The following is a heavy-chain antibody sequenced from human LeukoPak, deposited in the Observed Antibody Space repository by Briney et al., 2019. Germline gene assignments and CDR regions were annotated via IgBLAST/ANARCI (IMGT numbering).Heavy chain of an antibody. CDR3: ARDLGSGSYSTYYFDF. V-gene: IGHV3-30-3*01. D-gene: IGHD6-19*01. Sequence: PGGSLRLSCAASGFTFSRNAMHWVRQAPGKGLKWVALISYDASNKDYADSVKGRFTISRDNSKNTLYLQMNSLTADDTAVYYCARDLGSGSYSTYYFDFWGQGTLVTVSS. CDR1: GFTFSRNA. J-gene: IGHJ4*02. CDR2: ISYDASNK.